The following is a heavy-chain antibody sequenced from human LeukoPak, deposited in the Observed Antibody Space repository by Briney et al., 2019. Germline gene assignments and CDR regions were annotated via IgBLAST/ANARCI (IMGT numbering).Heavy chain of an antibody. D-gene: IGHD3-10*01. CDR2: IFYSGST. CDR1: GGSISTSSYY. V-gene: IGHV4-39*07. CDR3: AKSNGYGLVDI. J-gene: IGHJ3*02. Sequence: SETLSLTCTVSGGSISTSSYYWGWVRQPPGKGLEWIGNIFYSGSTYYSPSLKSRVTISLDTSRNQFSLKLNSVTAADTAVYYCAKSNGYGLVDIWDQGTVVTVSS.